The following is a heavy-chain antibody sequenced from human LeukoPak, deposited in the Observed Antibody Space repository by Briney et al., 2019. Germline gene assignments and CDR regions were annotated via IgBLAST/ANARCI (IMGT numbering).Heavy chain of an antibody. Sequence: GGSLRLSCEASGFTFSTYWIHWVRQALGKGLLWVSRISSDGESTSYGDSVKGRFTISRDNAKNTVYLQMSSLRAEDTAVYYCTREGVSDFWTGYLDVWGKGTTVTVSS. V-gene: IGHV3-74*01. CDR1: GFTFSTYW. J-gene: IGHJ6*04. CDR3: TREGVSDFWTGYLDV. D-gene: IGHD3/OR15-3a*01. CDR2: ISSDGEST.